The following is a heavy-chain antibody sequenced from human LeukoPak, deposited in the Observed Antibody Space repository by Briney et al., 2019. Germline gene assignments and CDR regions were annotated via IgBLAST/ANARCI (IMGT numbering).Heavy chain of an antibody. CDR2: IKQDGSEK. Sequence: PGGSLRLSCAASGFTFSSYCMSWVRQAPGKGLEWVANIKQDGSEKYYVDSVKGRFTISRDNAKNSLYLQMNSLRAEDTAVYYCARGGGYCSGGSCHHDYWGQGTLVTVSS. CDR3: ARGGGYCSGGSCHHDY. D-gene: IGHD2-15*01. J-gene: IGHJ4*02. CDR1: GFTFSSYC. V-gene: IGHV3-7*01.